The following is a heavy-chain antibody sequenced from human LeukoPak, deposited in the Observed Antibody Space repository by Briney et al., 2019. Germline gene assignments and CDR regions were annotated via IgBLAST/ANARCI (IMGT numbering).Heavy chain of an antibody. CDR2: INPNSGGT. D-gene: IGHD6-19*01. J-gene: IGHJ5*02. CDR1: GYTFTGYY. V-gene: IGHV1-2*02. CDR3: ARGPGGWYGSYWFDP. Sequence: ASVKVSCKASGYTFTGYYMHWVRQAPGQGLEGMGWINPNSGGTNYAQKFQSRVTMTRDTSISTAYMELSRLRSDDTAVYYCARGPGGWYGSYWFDPWGQGTLVTVSS.